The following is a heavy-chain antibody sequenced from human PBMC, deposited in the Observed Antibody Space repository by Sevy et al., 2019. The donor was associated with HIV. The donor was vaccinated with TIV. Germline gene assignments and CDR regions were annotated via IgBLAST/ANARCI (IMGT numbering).Heavy chain of an antibody. Sequence: GGSLRLSCAASGFTLSSYAMHWVRQAPGKGLEYVSAISSNGGSTLYANSVKGRFTISRDNSKNTLYLQMGSLRAEDMAVYYCARAGYTMVRGVITYYMDVWGKGTTVTVSS. V-gene: IGHV3-64*01. J-gene: IGHJ6*03. CDR1: GFTLSSYA. CDR2: ISSNGGST. CDR3: ARAGYTMVRGVITYYMDV. D-gene: IGHD3-10*01.